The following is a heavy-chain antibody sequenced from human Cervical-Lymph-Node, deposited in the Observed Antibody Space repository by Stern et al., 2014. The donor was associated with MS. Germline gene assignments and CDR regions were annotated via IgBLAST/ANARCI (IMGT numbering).Heavy chain of an antibody. CDR2: IWYDGSTK. J-gene: IGHJ4*02. V-gene: IGHV3-33*01. D-gene: IGHD2-15*01. CDR3: ARDRHDLGYCSGGSCYLPDY. Sequence: LVESGGGVVQPGRSLRLSCAASGFTFSSYGMHWVRQAPGKGLEWVAVIWYDGSTKYCADSVKGRFTISKDNSKNTLYLQMNSLIAEDTAVYYCARDRHDLGYCSGGSCYLPDYWGQGTLVTVSS. CDR1: GFTFSSYG.